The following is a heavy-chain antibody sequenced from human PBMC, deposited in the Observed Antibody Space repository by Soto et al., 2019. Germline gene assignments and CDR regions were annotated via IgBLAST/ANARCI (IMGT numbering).Heavy chain of an antibody. D-gene: IGHD3-3*01. CDR2: TYYRSKWYN. J-gene: IGHJ6*02. Sequence: SQTLSLTCAISGDSVSSNSAAWNWIRQSPSRGLEWLGRTYYRSKWYNDYAVSVKSQITINPDTSKNQFSLRLNSVTPEDTAVYYCARGGLIDYDFWSGYPPQDYYGMDVWGQGTTVTVSS. CDR1: GDSVSSNSAA. CDR3: ARGGLIDYDFWSGYPPQDYYGMDV. V-gene: IGHV6-1*01.